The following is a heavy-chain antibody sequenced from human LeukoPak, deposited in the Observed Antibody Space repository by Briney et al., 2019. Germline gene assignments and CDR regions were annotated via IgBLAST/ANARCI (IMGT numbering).Heavy chain of an antibody. CDR2: ISAFNGET. Sequence: GASVKVSCKTSGYIFTTYGLSWVRQAPGQGLEWMGWISAFNGETNYAQKFQGRITVTTDTSASTVYMELTGLTSDDTALYYCARGGGTGYSGYDVHFDFWGQGTLVTVSS. D-gene: IGHD5-12*01. CDR3: ARGGGTGYSGYDVHFDF. V-gene: IGHV1-18*01. CDR1: GYIFTTYG. J-gene: IGHJ4*02.